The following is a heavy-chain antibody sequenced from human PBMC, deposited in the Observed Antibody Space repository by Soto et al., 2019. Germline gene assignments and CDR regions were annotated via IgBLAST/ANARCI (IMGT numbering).Heavy chain of an antibody. CDR3: ARGSQLRFLEWLSGGKYYFDY. CDR2: INHSGST. J-gene: IGHJ4*02. Sequence: LSLTCAVYGGSFSGYYWSWIRQPPGKGLEWIGEINHSGSTNYNPSLKSRVTISVDTSKNQFSLKLSSVTAADTAVYYCARGSQLRFLEWLSGGKYYFDYWGQGTLVTV. CDR1: GGSFSGYY. D-gene: IGHD3-3*01. V-gene: IGHV4-34*01.